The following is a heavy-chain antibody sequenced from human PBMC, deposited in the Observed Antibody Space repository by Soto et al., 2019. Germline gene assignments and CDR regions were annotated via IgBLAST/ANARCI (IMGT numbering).Heavy chain of an antibody. Sequence: GSLRLSCEASGFVFTNFWMHWVRHVPGKGLVWVARIDTSGHSTNYAESVKGRFTISRDNAKNTVSLQMNSLRVEDTGVYYCAKDSRYFDLWSQGSQVTVSS. D-gene: IGHD1-20*01. J-gene: IGHJ4*02. CDR3: AKDSRYFDL. V-gene: IGHV3-74*01. CDR2: IDTSGHST. CDR1: GFVFTNFW.